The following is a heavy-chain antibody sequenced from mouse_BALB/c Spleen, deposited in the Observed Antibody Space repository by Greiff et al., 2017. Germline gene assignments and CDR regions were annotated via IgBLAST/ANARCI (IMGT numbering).Heavy chain of an antibody. CDR1: GFTFSSYA. CDR2: ISSGGSYT. V-gene: IGHV5-9-4*01. Sequence: EVMLVESGGGLVKPGGSLKLSCAASGFTFSSYAMSWVRQSPEKRLEWVAEISSGGSYTYYPDTVTGRFTISRDNAKNTLYLEMSSLRSEDTAMYYCAREGDSSGYVAMDYWGQGTSVTVSS. D-gene: IGHD3-2*01. CDR3: AREGDSSGYVAMDY. J-gene: IGHJ4*01.